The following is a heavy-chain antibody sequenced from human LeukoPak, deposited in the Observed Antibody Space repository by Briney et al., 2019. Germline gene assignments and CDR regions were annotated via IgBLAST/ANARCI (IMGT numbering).Heavy chain of an antibody. V-gene: IGHV1-2*02. CDR2: INPNSGAT. CDR3: ARDHGSPGEGIAAAGRGAVDY. D-gene: IGHD6-13*01. CDR1: GYTFTGYY. Sequence: ASVKVSCKASGYTFTGYYMHWVRQAPGQGLEWMGWINPNSGATNYAQKFQGRVTMTRDTSISTAYMELSRLRSDDTAAYYCARDHGSPGEGIAAAGRGAVDYWGQGTLVTVSS. J-gene: IGHJ4*02.